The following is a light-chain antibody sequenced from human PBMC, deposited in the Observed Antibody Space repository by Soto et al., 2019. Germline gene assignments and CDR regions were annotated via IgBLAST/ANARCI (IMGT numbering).Light chain of an antibody. V-gene: IGKV1-39*01. CDR1: QTISDY. CDR2: AAS. CDR3: QLTYKSPQT. Sequence: DIQVTQSPSSLSASVGDRVTITCRASQTISDYVNWYQQKSGKAPKLLFYAASSLHTGVPSRFSGSGSGTGFVLTISSLQPEDFATYYCQLTYKSPQTFGQGTKVEIK. J-gene: IGKJ1*01.